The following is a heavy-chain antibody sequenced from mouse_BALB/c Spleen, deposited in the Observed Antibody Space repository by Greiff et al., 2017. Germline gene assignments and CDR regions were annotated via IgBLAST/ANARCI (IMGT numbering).Heavy chain of an antibody. D-gene: IGHD2-1*01. CDR3: ARLGSKGNWFAY. CDR2: IYPGDGDT. V-gene: IGHV1-87*01. Sequence: QVQLQQSGAELARPGASVKLSCKASGYTFTSYWMQWVKQRPGQGLEWIGAIYPGDGDTRYTQKFKGKATLTADKSSSTAYMQLSSLTSEDSAVYYCARLGSKGNWFAYWGQGTLVTVSA. J-gene: IGHJ3*01. CDR1: GYTFTSYW.